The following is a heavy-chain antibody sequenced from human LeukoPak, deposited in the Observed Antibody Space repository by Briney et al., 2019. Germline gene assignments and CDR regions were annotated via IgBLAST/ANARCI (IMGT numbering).Heavy chain of an antibody. J-gene: IGHJ5*02. CDR3: ARGDDILTGYRNWFDP. Sequence: GGSLRLSCAASGFTFNNYWMSWVRQAPGKGLEWVANIKQDGSEKYYVDSMKGRFTISRDNAKNSLYLQMNSLRAEDTAVYYCARGDDILTGYRNWFDPWGQETLVTVSS. D-gene: IGHD3-9*01. CDR1: GFTFNNYW. V-gene: IGHV3-7*01. CDR2: IKQDGSEK.